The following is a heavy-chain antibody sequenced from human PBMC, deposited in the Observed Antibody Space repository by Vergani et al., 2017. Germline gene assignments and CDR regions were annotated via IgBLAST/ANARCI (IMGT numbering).Heavy chain of an antibody. Sequence: QVQLQESGPGLVKPSETLSLTCAVSGYSISSGYYWGWIRQPPGKGLEWIGSIYHSGSTYYNPSLKSRVTISVDTSKNQFSLKLSSVTAADTAVYYCARSLQWLVGVVDYWGQGTLVTVSS. CDR3: ARSLQWLVGVVDY. D-gene: IGHD6-19*01. V-gene: IGHV4-38-2*01. CDR2: IYHSGST. CDR1: GYSISSGYY. J-gene: IGHJ4*02.